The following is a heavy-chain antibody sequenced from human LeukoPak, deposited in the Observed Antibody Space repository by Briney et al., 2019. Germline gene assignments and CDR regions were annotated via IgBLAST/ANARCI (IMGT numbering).Heavy chain of an antibody. D-gene: IGHD5-24*01. Sequence: SVKVSCKASGGTFSSYTISWVRQAPGQGLEWMGRIIPILGIANYAQKFQGRVTITADKSTSTAYMELSSLRSEDTAVYYCARPRPGDGYNYGYFDYWGQGTLVTVSS. CDR1: GGTFSSYT. J-gene: IGHJ4*02. V-gene: IGHV1-69*02. CDR3: ARPRPGDGYNYGYFDY. CDR2: IIPILGIA.